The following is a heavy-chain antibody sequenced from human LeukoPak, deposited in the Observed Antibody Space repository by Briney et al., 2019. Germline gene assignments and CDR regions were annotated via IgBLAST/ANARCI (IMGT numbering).Heavy chain of an antibody. V-gene: IGHV3-64D*09. CDR3: VKWATITGGDY. D-gene: IGHD5-12*01. J-gene: IGHJ4*02. Sequence: GGSLRLSCSASGFTFSSYAMHWARQAPGKGLEYVSAISSNGGSTYYAVSVKGRFTISRDNSKNTLYLQMSSLRAEDTAVYYCVKWATITGGDYWGQGTLVTVSS. CDR1: GFTFSSYA. CDR2: ISSNGGST.